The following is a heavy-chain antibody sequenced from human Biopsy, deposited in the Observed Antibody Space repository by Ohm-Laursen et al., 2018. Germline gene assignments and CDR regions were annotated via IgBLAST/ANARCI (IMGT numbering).Heavy chain of an antibody. J-gene: IGHJ4*02. CDR3: AREAIGYQLPSDD. V-gene: IGHV1-69*11. CDR2: IIPILRTT. CDR1: TGTFNSYG. Sequence: GASVKVSCNAPTGTFNSYGIIWVRQAPGQGLEWMGRIIPILRTTAYAQTFLGRVTITADSPTSTVDMELTSLTSDDTAVYFCAREAIGYQLPSDDWGQGTLVTVSS. D-gene: IGHD2-2*01.